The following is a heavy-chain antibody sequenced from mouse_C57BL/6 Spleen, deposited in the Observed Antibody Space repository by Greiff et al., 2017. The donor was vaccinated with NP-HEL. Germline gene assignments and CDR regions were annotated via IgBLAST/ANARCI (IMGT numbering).Heavy chain of an antibody. J-gene: IGHJ3*01. CDR1: GYTFTSYG. CDR3: ADYGSSLFAY. V-gene: IGHV1-81*01. Sequence: VKLQESGAELARPGASVKLSCKASGYTFTSYGISWVKQRTGQGLEWIGEIYPRSGNTYYNEKFKGKATLTADKSSSTAYMELRSLTSEDSAVYFCADYGSSLFAYWGQGTLVTVSA. CDR2: IYPRSGNT. D-gene: IGHD1-1*01.